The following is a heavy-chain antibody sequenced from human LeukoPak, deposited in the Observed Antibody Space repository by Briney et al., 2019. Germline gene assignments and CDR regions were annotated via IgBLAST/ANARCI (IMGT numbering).Heavy chain of an antibody. V-gene: IGHV3-23*01. Sequence: GGSLRLSCAASGFTFSSYAMAWVRQAPGKGLQWVSDVSSSGGSTYYADSVKGRFTISKDNSKNTLYLQMNSLRAEDTAVYYCARTYDFWSGYIPYYYYGMDVWGQGTTVTVSS. D-gene: IGHD3-3*01. CDR2: VSSSGGST. CDR1: GFTFSSYA. CDR3: ARTYDFWSGYIPYYYYGMDV. J-gene: IGHJ6*02.